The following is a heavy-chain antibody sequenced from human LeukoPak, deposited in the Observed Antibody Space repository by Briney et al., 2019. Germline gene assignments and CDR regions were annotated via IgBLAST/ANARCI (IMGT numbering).Heavy chain of an antibody. V-gene: IGHV3-23*01. CDR3: AKALGYCSSTSCQQIDY. CDR1: GFTFSSYA. Sequence: GGSLRLSCAASGFTFSSYAMSGVRQAPGKGLEWVSAISGSGGSTYYADSVKGRFTISRDNSKNTLYLQMNSLGAEDTAVYYCAKALGYCSSTSCQQIDYWGQGTLVTVSS. CDR2: ISGSGGST. J-gene: IGHJ4*02. D-gene: IGHD2-2*01.